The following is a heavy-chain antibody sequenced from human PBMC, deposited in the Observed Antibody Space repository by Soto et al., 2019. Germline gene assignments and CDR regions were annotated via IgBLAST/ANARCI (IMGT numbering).Heavy chain of an antibody. CDR1: GFTFDDYA. CDR3: AKGYNWNYGRGYFDY. D-gene: IGHD1-7*01. J-gene: IGHJ4*02. Sequence: PGGSLRLSCAASGFTFDDYAMHWVRQAPGKGLEWVSGISWNSGSIGYADSVKGRFTISRDNAKNSLYLQMNSLRAEDTALYYCAKGYNWNYGRGYFDYWGQGTLVTVSS. CDR2: ISWNSGSI. V-gene: IGHV3-9*01.